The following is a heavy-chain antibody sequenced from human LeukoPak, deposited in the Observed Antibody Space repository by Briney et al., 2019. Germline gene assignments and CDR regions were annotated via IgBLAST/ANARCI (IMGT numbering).Heavy chain of an antibody. D-gene: IGHD6-13*01. CDR1: GGSISSSSYY. CDR2: IYYSGST. CDR3: ARQGYSSSWYDHQNWFDP. V-gene: IGHV4-39*01. J-gene: IGHJ5*02. Sequence: SETLSLTRTVSGGSISSSSYYWGWIRQPPGKGLEWIGSIYYSGSTYYNPSLKSRVTISVDTSKNQFSLKLSSVTAADTAVYYCARQGYSSSWYDHQNWFDPWGQGTLVTVSS.